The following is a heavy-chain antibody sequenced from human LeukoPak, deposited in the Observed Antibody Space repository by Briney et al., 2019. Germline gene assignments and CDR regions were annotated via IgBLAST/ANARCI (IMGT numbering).Heavy chain of an antibody. Sequence: PGGSLRLSCVASGFTFNTYDMHWVRQTTGKGLEWVSGIDTAGDPYYPDSVKGRFTISRENAKNSLYLQMNSLRAGDTAVYYCAREAIYSSGWYGAFDIRGHGTMVTVSS. V-gene: IGHV3-13*05. J-gene: IGHJ3*02. CDR1: GFTFNTYD. CDR3: AREAIYSSGWYGAFDI. D-gene: IGHD6-19*01. CDR2: IDTAGDP.